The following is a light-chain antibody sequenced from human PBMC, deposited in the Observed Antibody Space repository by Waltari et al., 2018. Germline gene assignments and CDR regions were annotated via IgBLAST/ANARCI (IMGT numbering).Light chain of an antibody. CDR3: QQVSKWPRT. CDR1: PSVSSY. Sequence: IVLTQSPATLSLSPGERATLSCRATPSVSSYLAWYQQRPGQAPRLLIYEASIRATGIPARFTGSGSETDFTLTSSSLEREDFAVYYCQQVSKWPRTFGGGTKVEIK. V-gene: IGKV3-11*01. J-gene: IGKJ4*01. CDR2: EAS.